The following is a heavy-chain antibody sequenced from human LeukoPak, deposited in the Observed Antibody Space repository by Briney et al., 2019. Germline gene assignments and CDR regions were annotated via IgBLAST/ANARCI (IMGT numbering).Heavy chain of an antibody. V-gene: IGHV4-39*01. CDR2: IYYSGST. D-gene: IGHD3-22*01. J-gene: IGHJ4*02. Sequence: SETLSLTCTVSGGSISSSSYYWGWIRQPPGKGLEWIGSIYYSGSTYYNPSLKSRVTISVDTSKNQFSLKLGSVTAADTAVYYCARLGVIPEAYYFDYWGQGTLVTVSS. CDR1: GGSISSSSYY. CDR3: ARLGVIPEAYYFDY.